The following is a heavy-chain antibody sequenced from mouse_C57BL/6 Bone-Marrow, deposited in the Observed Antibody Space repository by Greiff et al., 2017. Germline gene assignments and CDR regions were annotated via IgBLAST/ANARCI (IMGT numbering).Heavy chain of an antibody. CDR2: IYPGDGDT. D-gene: IGHD1-1*01. CDR1: GYAFSSSW. J-gene: IGHJ1*03. V-gene: IGHV1-82*01. Sequence: VKLHQSGPELVKPGASVKISCTASGYAFSSSWMNWVKQRPGKGLEWIGRIYPGDGDTNYNGKFKGKATLTADTSSSTAYMQLSSLTSEDSAVYFGASAGSSYRYFDVWGTGTTVTVSS. CDR3: ASAGSSYRYFDV.